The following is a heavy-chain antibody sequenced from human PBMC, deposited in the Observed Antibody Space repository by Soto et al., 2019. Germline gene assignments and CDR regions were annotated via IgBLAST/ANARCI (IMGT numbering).Heavy chain of an antibody. J-gene: IGHJ6*02. D-gene: IGHD3-3*01. CDR3: ARGDNFWSGYYFTRYYYYGMDV. CDR1: GGSFSGYY. CDR2: INHSGST. V-gene: IGHV4-34*01. Sequence: SETLSLTCAVYGGSFSGYYWSWIRQPPGKGLEWIGEINHSGSTNYNPSLKSRVTISVDTSKNQFSLKLSSVTAADTAVYYCARGDNFWSGYYFTRYYYYGMDVWGQGTTVTVSS.